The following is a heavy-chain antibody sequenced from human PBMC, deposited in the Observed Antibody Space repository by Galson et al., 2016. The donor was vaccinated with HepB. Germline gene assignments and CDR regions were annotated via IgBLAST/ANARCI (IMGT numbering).Heavy chain of an antibody. Sequence: CAISGDSVSSNSAAWNWIRQSPSRGLEWLGRTFYRSKWHSEYAVSVQSRISIKSDTSKNQFSLQLNSVSPEDTAVYYCARDPGWQYRDSGSYLGWFEPWGQGTLVTVSS. CDR1: GDSVSSNSAA. CDR3: ARDPGWQYRDSGSYLGWFEP. V-gene: IGHV6-1*01. J-gene: IGHJ5*02. CDR2: TFYRSKWHS. D-gene: IGHD1-26*01.